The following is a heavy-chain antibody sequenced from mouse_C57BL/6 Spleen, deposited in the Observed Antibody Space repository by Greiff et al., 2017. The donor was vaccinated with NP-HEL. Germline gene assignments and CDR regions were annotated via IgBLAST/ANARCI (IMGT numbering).Heavy chain of an antibody. CDR2: IYPGSGST. D-gene: IGHD1-1*01. CDR1: GYTFTSYW. CDR3: ARDYYYGSSLPFDY. Sequence: QVQLQQSGAELVKPGASVKMSCKASGYTFTSYWITWVKQRPGQGLEWIGDIYPGSGSTNYNEKFKSKATLTVDTSSSKAYMQLSSLTSEDSAVYYCARDYYYGSSLPFDYWGQGTTLTVSS. V-gene: IGHV1-55*01. J-gene: IGHJ2*01.